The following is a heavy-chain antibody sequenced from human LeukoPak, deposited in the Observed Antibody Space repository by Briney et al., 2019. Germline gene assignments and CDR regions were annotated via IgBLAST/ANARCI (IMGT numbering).Heavy chain of an antibody. J-gene: IGHJ4*02. CDR3: ARVWTDSGSYYDDRGAFDY. CDR2: IYHSGST. CDR1: GYSISSGYY. V-gene: IGHV4-38-2*02. Sequence: PSETLSLTCTVSGYSISSGYYWGWIRQPPGQGLEWIGSIYHSGSTYYNPSLKSRVTISVDTSKNQISLKLSSVTAADTALYYCARVWTDSGSYYDDRGAFDYWGQGTLVTVSS. D-gene: IGHD1-26*01.